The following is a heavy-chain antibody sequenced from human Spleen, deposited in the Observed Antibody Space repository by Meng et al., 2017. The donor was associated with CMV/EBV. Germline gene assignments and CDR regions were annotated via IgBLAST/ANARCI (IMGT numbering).Heavy chain of an antibody. CDR2: LYSGGNT. D-gene: IGHD1-26*01. J-gene: IGHJ4*02. CDR1: GFTASSNH. V-gene: IGHV3-66*02. Sequence: GGSLRLSCAASGFTASSNHMTWVRQAPGKGLEWVSVLYSGGNTYYAGSVKGRFTISRDNSRDTLYLQMNSLRPEDTAVYYCARDRSYSLLLRYRGQGTLVTVSS. CDR3: ARDRSYSLLLRY.